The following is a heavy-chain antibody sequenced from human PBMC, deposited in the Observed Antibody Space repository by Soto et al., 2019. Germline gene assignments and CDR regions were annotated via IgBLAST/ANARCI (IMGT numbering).Heavy chain of an antibody. V-gene: IGHV1-69*13. D-gene: IGHD3-9*01. J-gene: IGHJ5*02. Sequence: ASVKVSCKASGGTFSSYAISWVRQAPGQGLEWMGGIIPIFGTANYAQKFQGRVTITADESTSTAYMELSSLRSEDTAVYYCARGPTYDILTGYQKYNWFDPWGQGTLVTVSS. CDR3: ARGPTYDILTGYQKYNWFDP. CDR1: GGTFSSYA. CDR2: IIPIFGTA.